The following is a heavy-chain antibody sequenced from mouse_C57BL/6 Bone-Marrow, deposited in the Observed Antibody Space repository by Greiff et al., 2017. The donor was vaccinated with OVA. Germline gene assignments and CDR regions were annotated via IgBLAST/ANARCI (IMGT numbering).Heavy chain of an antibody. CDR2: IDPSDSYT. V-gene: IGHV1-69*01. CDR3: ARSYYDYDGFAY. CDR1: GYTFTSYW. D-gene: IGHD2-4*01. J-gene: IGHJ3*01. Sequence: QVQLQQPGAELVMPGASVKLSCKASGYTFTSYWMHWVKQRPGQGLEWIGEIDPSDSYTNYHQKFKGKSTLTVDKSSSTAYMQLSSLTSEDSAVYYCARSYYDYDGFAYWGQGTLVTVSA.